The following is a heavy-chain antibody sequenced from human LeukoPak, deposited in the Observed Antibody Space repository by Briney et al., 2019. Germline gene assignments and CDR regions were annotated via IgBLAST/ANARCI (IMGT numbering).Heavy chain of an antibody. V-gene: IGHV4-4*02. CDR1: GGSISSSNW. Sequence: PSETLSLTCAVSGGSISSSNWWSWVRQPPGKGLEWIGEIYHSGSTNYNPSLKSRVTISVDKSKNQFSLKLSSGTAADTAVYYCGRARYDFWSGYFSSFDYWGQGTLVTVSS. CDR2: IYHSGST. CDR3: GRARYDFWSGYFSSFDY. J-gene: IGHJ4*02. D-gene: IGHD3-3*01.